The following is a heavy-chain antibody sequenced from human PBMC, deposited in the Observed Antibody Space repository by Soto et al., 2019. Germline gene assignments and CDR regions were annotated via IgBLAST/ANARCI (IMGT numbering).Heavy chain of an antibody. CDR3: ARSFGWYAIDQ. J-gene: IGHJ4*02. D-gene: IGHD6-19*01. V-gene: IGHV4-4*02. CDR2: IHHSGST. Sequence: QMQLQESGPGLVKPSETLSLTCAVSSASIISEQRWSWVRQPPGKGLEWIGEIHHSGSTNNNPSLRSRVTMSVTKSKNQFSLNLDSVTAADTAGYYCARSFGWYAIDQWGQGTLVIVSS. CDR1: SASIISEQR.